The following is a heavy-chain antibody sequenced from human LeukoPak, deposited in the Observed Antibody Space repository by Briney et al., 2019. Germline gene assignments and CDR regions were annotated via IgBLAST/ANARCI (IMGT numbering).Heavy chain of an antibody. J-gene: IGHJ4*02. Sequence: SVKLSCKASGGTFTIYAISWVRQAPGQGLEWMGGIIPIFGTANYAQKFQGRVTITADESTSTAYMELSSLRSEDTDVYYCARELSTDDILTGYLRSWGQGTLVTVSS. CDR1: GGTFTIYA. V-gene: IGHV1-69*13. CDR3: ARELSTDDILTGYLRS. CDR2: IIPIFGTA. D-gene: IGHD3-9*01.